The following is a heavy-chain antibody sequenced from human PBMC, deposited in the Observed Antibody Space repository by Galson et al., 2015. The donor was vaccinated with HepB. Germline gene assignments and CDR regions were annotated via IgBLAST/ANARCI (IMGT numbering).Heavy chain of an antibody. CDR3: ARGRDGSSSGSLLNY. D-gene: IGHD6-6*01. CDR1: GFTFRNYW. V-gene: IGHV3-7*03. CDR2: IKEDGSET. J-gene: IGHJ4*02. Sequence: SLRLSCATSGFTFRNYWMNWVRQAPGKGLEWVANIKEDGSETHYVDSVKGRFIISRDNAKNSLYLRISSLRAEDTAVYYCARGRDGSSSGSLLNYWGQGTLVTVSS.